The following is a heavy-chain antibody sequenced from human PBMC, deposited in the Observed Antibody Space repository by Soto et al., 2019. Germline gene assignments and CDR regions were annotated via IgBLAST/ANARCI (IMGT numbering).Heavy chain of an antibody. CDR1: GFTFSSYA. Sequence: GGSLRLSCAASGFTFSSYAMSWVRQAPGKGLEWVSAISGSGGSTYYADSVKGRFTISRDNSKNTLYLQMNSLRAEDTAVFYFAKGRRVRGAIYYYYYMDVWGKGTTVTVSS. V-gene: IGHV3-23*01. D-gene: IGHD3-10*01. CDR3: AKGRRVRGAIYYYYYMDV. CDR2: ISGSGGST. J-gene: IGHJ6*03.